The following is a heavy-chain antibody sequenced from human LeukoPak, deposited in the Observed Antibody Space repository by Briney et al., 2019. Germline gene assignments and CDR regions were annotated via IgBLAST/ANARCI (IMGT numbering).Heavy chain of an antibody. CDR3: AKEGGIAVAGPTEFDY. CDR1: GFTFSSYG. CDR2: ISYDGSNK. Sequence: GGSLRLSCAASGFTFSSYGMHWVRQAPGKGLEWVAVISYDGSNKYYADSVKGRFTISRDNSKNTLYLQMNSLRAEDTAVYYCAKEGGIAVAGPTEFDYWGQGTLVTVSS. V-gene: IGHV3-30*18. J-gene: IGHJ4*02. D-gene: IGHD6-19*01.